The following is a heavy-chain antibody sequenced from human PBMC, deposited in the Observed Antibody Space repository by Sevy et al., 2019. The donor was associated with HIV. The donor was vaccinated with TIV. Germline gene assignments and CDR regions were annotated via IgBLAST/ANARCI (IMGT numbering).Heavy chain of an antibody. D-gene: IGHD2-8*01. CDR3: ARGNNGSFDY. V-gene: IGHV3-7*04. CDR2: IKQDQSEK. CDR1: GFSFSHYW. J-gene: IGHJ4*02. Sequence: GGSRRLSCAASGFSFSHYWMHWVRQAPGKGLEWVANIKQDQSEKYYVASVKGRFTISRDNAKNSVYLQMNSLIPEDTAIYYCARGNNGSFDYWGQGTLVTVSS.